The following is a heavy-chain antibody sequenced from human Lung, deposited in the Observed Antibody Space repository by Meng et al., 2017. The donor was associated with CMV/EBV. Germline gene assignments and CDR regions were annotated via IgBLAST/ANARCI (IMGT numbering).Heavy chain of an antibody. CDR2: IRYDGSNK. Sequence: GGSXRLXCAASGFTFSSYGMHWVRQAPGKGLEWVAFIRYDGSNKYYADSVKGRFTISRDNSKNTLYLQMNSLRAEDTAVYYCAKDGRGYSYGYGMDVWGQGTTVTVSS. CDR3: AKDGRGYSYGYGMDV. D-gene: IGHD5-18*01. J-gene: IGHJ6*02. CDR1: GFTFSSYG. V-gene: IGHV3-30*02.